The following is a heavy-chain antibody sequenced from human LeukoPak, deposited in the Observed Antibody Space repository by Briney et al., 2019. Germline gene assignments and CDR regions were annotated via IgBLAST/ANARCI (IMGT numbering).Heavy chain of an antibody. D-gene: IGHD6-19*01. CDR3: ARDTEAVAGFYYYGMDL. V-gene: IGHV3-30-3*01. Sequence: GRSLRLSCAASGYTFSSYAMHWVRQAPGKGLEWVAVISYDGSNKYYADSVKGRFTISRDNSKNTLYLQMNSLRAEDTAVYYCARDTEAVAGFYYYGMDLWGQGTTVTVSS. CDR1: GYTFSSYA. CDR2: ISYDGSNK. J-gene: IGHJ6*02.